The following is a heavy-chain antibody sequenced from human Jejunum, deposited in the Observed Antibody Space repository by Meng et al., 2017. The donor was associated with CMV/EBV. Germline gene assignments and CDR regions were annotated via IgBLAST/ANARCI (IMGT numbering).Heavy chain of an antibody. Sequence: VSGGPVSRDGESWGWIRQPPGKGLEWIGSFYYTGSTYYNPPLKSRVTISRRTSDNLFSLTLNSVTVADTAVYFCARDRGWGTGFDYWGQGILVTVSS. V-gene: IGHV4-39*07. CDR3: ARDRGWGTGFDY. CDR2: FYYTGST. J-gene: IGHJ4*02. CDR1: GGPVSRDGES. D-gene: IGHD1-1*01.